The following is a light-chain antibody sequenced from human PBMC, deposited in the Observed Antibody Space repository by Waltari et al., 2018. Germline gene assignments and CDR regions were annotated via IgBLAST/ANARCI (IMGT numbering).Light chain of an antibody. Sequence: EIVLTQSPGTLPLSPGERATLSCRASQSLSSTYLAWYQQKPGQAPRLLIYDASSRATGIPDRFSGSGSGTDFTLTISRLEPEDFAVYYCQQYNSSPLTFGGGTKVEIK. CDR2: DAS. CDR3: QQYNSSPLT. CDR1: QSLSSTY. V-gene: IGKV3-20*01. J-gene: IGKJ4*01.